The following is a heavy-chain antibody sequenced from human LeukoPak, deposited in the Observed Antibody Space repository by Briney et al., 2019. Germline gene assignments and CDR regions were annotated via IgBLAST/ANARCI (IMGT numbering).Heavy chain of an antibody. J-gene: IGHJ4*02. CDR1: GFTFSSYS. CDR3: ARVNPGTRTTLGY. CDR2: ISSSSSYI. D-gene: IGHD1-7*01. Sequence: GGSLRLSCAASGFTFSSYSMNWVRQAPGKGLEWVSSISSSSSYIYYADSVKGRFTISRDNAKNTLYLQMNSLRAEDTAVYYCARVNPGTRTTLGYWGQGTLVTVSS. V-gene: IGHV3-21*01.